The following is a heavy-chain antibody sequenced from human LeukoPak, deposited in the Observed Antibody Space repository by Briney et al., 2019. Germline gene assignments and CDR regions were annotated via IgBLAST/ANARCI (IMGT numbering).Heavy chain of an antibody. V-gene: IGHV1-46*01. CDR3: ASVYLSGMDV. J-gene: IGHJ6*02. D-gene: IGHD2-8*01. Sequence: ASVKVSCKASGYSLTTYYVHWVRQAPGQGLEWMAIINPSGGGTKYAQKFQGRVTMTRDTPTNPVYMELSSPKTEDTAVYYCASVYLSGMDVWGQGTTVTVSS. CDR1: GYSLTTYY. CDR2: INPSGGGT.